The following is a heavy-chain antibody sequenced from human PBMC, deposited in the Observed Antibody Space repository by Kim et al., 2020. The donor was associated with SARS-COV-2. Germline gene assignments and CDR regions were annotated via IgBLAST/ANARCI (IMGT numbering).Heavy chain of an antibody. CDR1: GDSISSYY. Sequence: SETLSLTCIVSGDSISSYYLTWIRQPPGKGLEWIGSILYSGSTNYNPSLKSRLTISVGTSKNHFSLRLSSVTAADTAVYYCARGLREVVPATSFYYYYYYGMDVWGQGTTVTVSS. J-gene: IGHJ6*02. CDR2: ILYSGST. V-gene: IGHV4-59*13. D-gene: IGHD2-15*01. CDR3: ARGLREVVPATSFYYYYYYGMDV.